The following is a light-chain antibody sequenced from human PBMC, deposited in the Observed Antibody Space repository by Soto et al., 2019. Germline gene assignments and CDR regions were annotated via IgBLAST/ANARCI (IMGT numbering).Light chain of an antibody. V-gene: IGKV3-20*01. CDR1: QTVSSNF. Sequence: EIVMTQSPATLSVSPGDRATLSCSASQTVSSNFLAWYQQRPAQAPRLLIHGASTRATGITDRFSGSVSGTDFTLIISGLEPEDFAVYYCQQYGTSPATFGQGTKLDIK. J-gene: IGKJ1*01. CDR3: QQYGTSPAT. CDR2: GAS.